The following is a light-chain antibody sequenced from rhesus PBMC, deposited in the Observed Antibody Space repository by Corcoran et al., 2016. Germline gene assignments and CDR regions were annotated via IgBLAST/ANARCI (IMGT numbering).Light chain of an antibody. J-gene: IGKJ4*01. Sequence: DIVMTQSPDSLAVSLGERVTINCKSSQSLLYSSNNKNYLAWYQQKPGQVPKLLIYWASTRESGVPNRFSGSGYGTDFTLTLSGLQAEDVAVYYCQQYYSSPLTFGGGTKVEIK. CDR3: QQYYSSPLT. V-gene: IGKV4-1*01. CDR2: WAS. CDR1: QSLLYSSNNKNY.